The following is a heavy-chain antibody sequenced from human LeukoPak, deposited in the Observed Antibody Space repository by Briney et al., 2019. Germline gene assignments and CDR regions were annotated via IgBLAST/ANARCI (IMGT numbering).Heavy chain of an antibody. CDR3: ARGNYDDSYAYGGDFDS. CDR2: MSNSGSA. CDR1: GGSISSFY. D-gene: IGHD3-16*01. V-gene: IGHV4-59*01. Sequence: SETLSLTCGVSGGSISSFYWNWIRQPPGKGLEWIGYMSNSGSANYNPSLKSRLTISVDTSKNHLSLRLSSVTAADTAVYYCARGNYDDSYAYGGDFDSWGQGTLVTASS. J-gene: IGHJ4*02.